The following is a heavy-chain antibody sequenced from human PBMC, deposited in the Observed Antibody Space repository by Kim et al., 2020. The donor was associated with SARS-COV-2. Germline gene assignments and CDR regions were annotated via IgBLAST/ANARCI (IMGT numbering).Heavy chain of an antibody. D-gene: IGHD6-13*01. J-gene: IGHJ3*02. Sequence: GGSLRLSCAASGFTFSDSAMYWVRQASGKGLEWVGRISSKTNNYATAYGASVEGRFTISRDDSKNTAYLQMNSLKTEDTAIYYCTRVPPYSNSWWDAFDIWGQGTMVTVSS. CDR1: GFTFSDSA. V-gene: IGHV3-73*01. CDR3: TRVPPYSNSWWDAFDI. CDR2: ISSKTNNYAT.